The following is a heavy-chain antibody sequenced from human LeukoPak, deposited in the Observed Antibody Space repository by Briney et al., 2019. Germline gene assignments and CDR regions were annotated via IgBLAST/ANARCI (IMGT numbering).Heavy chain of an antibody. Sequence: GGSLRLSCAASGFTFSSYSMNWVRQAPGKGLEWVSSISSSSSYIYYADSVKGRFTISRDNSKNTLYLQMSSMRTEDTAVYYCVKGMTTVATVLDFWGQGTLVTVSS. V-gene: IGHV3-21*01. J-gene: IGHJ4*02. CDR2: ISSSSSYI. CDR3: VKGMTTVATVLDF. CDR1: GFTFSSYS. D-gene: IGHD4-23*01.